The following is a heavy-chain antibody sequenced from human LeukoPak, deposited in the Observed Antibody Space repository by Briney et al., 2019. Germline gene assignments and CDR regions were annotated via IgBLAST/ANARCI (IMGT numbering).Heavy chain of an antibody. CDR2: IGTGGET. CDR1: GVTLSSYA. J-gene: IGHJ4*02. D-gene: IGHD4-17*01. CDR3: AKRVTVTTKYFDS. V-gene: IGHV3-23*01. Sequence: GGSLRLSCAASGVTLSSYAMSWVRQAPGQGLEWVSVIGTGGETHYADSVRGRFTISRNNFKNTLYLQMNSLRAEDTAVYYCAKRVTVTTKYFDSWGQGTLVTVSS.